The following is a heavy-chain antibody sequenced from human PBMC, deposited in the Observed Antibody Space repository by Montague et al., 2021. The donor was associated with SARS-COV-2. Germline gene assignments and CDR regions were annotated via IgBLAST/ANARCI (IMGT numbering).Heavy chain of an antibody. V-gene: IGHV3-23*01. Sequence: SLRLSCAASGLTFSTYAMSWVRQAPGKGLEWVSTVSSIGGSTFYADSVKGRFTVSRDNSKNALYLQMNSLRAEDTAVYYCAKDLEQWLVGRDYFDYWGQGTLVTVSS. D-gene: IGHD6-19*01. CDR1: GLTFSTYA. CDR3: AKDLEQWLVGRDYFDY. J-gene: IGHJ4*02. CDR2: VSSIGGST.